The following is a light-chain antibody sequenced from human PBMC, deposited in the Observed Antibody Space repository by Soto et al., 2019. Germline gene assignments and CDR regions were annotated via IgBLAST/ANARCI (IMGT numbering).Light chain of an antibody. CDR1: QSVTSNY. CDR3: QQYGSSLTWT. CDR2: AAS. V-gene: IGKV3-20*01. J-gene: IGKJ1*01. Sequence: EVVLTQSPGTVSLSPGERATLSCRASQSVTSNYLAWYQQKPGQAPRLLIYAASSRATGIPDRFSGSGSGTDFSLNISRLEPEDFAVYYCQQYGSSLTWTFGQETKVEIK.